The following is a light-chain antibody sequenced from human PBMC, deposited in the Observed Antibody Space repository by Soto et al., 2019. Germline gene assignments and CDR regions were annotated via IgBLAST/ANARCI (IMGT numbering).Light chain of an antibody. Sequence: IQLTQSPSSLSASVGDRVTITCRASQGISSYLAWYQQKPGKAPKLLIYAASTLQRGVPSKFSGSGSGKDFTLTISGLRPEDFATYYCQQLNSFPITFGQGTRLEIK. CDR3: QQLNSFPIT. CDR1: QGISSY. CDR2: AAS. J-gene: IGKJ5*01. V-gene: IGKV1-9*01.